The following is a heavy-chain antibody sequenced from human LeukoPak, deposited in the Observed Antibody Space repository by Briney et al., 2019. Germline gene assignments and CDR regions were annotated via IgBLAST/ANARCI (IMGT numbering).Heavy chain of an antibody. D-gene: IGHD2-2*01. CDR1: GFTFSSYS. CDR2: ISSSSSYI. J-gene: IGHJ4*02. Sequence: PGGSLRLSCAASGFTFSSYSMNWVRQAPGKGLEWVSSISSSSSYIYYADSVKGGFTISRDNAKNSLYLQMNSLRAEDTAVYYCARAYCSSTSCYFDYWGQGTLVTVSS. V-gene: IGHV3-21*01. CDR3: ARAYCSSTSCYFDY.